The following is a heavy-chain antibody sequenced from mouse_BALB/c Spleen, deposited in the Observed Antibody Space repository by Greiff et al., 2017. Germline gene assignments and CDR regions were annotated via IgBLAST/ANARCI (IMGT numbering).Heavy chain of an antibody. Sequence: EVKLLESGPGLVKPSQSLSLTCTVTGYSITSDYAWNWIRQFPGNKLEWMGYISYSGSTSYNPSLKSRISITRDTSKNQFFLQLNSVTTEDTATYYCARDGDGNYYFDYWGQGTTLTVSS. CDR1: GYSITSDYA. V-gene: IGHV3-2*02. J-gene: IGHJ2*01. CDR3: ARDGDGNYYFDY. CDR2: ISYSGST. D-gene: IGHD2-1*01.